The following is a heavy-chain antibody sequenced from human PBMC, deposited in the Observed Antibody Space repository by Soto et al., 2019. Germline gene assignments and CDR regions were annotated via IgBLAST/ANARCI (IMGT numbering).Heavy chain of an antibody. J-gene: IGHJ4*02. CDR3: ARGISLIMAAPAY. V-gene: IGHV3-53*01. CDR1: GLTVSHNY. D-gene: IGHD3-22*01. Sequence: PGGSLRLSCVASGLTVSHNYMAWVRQAPEMGLEWVSILYTEGTTYYADSVKGRFTISRDSSKNTLFLQMDSLRADDTAMYYCARGISLIMAAPAYWGQGTLVTVSS. CDR2: LYTEGTT.